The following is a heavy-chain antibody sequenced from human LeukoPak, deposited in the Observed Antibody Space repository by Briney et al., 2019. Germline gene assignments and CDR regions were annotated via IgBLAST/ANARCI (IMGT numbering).Heavy chain of an antibody. CDR1: GITFTTYT. Sequence: GGSLRLSCAASGITFTTYTVNWVRQAPGKGLEWVSSISSSSTYIYYADSVKGRFTISRDNAQNSVYLQMNSLRAEDTAVYYCARAPSESSYSSGYYYYLGYYYYGMDVWGQGTTVTVSS. CDR2: ISSSSTYI. D-gene: IGHD3-22*01. V-gene: IGHV3-21*06. J-gene: IGHJ6*02. CDR3: ARAPSESSYSSGYYYYLGYYYYGMDV.